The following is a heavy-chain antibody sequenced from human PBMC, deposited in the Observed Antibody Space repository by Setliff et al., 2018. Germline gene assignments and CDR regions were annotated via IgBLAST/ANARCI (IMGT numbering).Heavy chain of an antibody. CDR1: GFTFSTFY. Sequence: GGSLRLSCAASGFTFSTFYMHWVRQPPGKGLGWVAFVHYDGVNKHYRDSVKGRFTISRDNSQNTLYLQLNSLRPDDTAVYYCAKVIYGSGSYAVGGYFDYWGQGTQVTVSS. CDR2: VHYDGVNK. J-gene: IGHJ4*02. CDR3: AKVIYGSGSYAVGGYFDY. D-gene: IGHD3-10*01. V-gene: IGHV3-30*02.